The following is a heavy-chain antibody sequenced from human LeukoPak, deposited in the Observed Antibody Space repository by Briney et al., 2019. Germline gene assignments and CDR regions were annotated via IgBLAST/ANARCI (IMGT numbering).Heavy chain of an antibody. D-gene: IGHD4-17*01. CDR2: IYYSGST. CDR3: ARDIYGDYNFDY. V-gene: IGHV4-59*01. CDR1: GGSISSYY. J-gene: IGHJ4*02. Sequence: SETLSLTCTVSGGSISSYYWSWIRQPPGKGLEWIGYIYYSGSTNYNPSLKSRVTISVDTSKNQFSLKLSSVTAADTAVYYCARDIYGDYNFDYWGQGTLVTVSS.